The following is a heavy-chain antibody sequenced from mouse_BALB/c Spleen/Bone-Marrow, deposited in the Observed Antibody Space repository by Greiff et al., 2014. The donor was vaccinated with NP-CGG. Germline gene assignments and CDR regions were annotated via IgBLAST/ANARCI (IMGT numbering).Heavy chain of an antibody. J-gene: IGHJ3*01. Sequence: QVQLQQSGPSLVQPSQSLSITCTVSGFSLTNYGIYWVRQSPGKGLEWLGVIWRGGTTDYNAAFMSRLSITKDNSKSQVFFKTNSLQADDTAIYYCAKGHYGSSPFAYWGQGTLVTVSA. CDR3: AKGHYGSSPFAY. CDR1: GFSLTNYG. CDR2: IWRGGTT. D-gene: IGHD1-1*01. V-gene: IGHV2-5-1*01.